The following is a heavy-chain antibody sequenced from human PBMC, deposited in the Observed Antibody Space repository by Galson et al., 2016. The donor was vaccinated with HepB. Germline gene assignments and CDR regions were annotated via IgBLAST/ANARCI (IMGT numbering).Heavy chain of an antibody. V-gene: IGHV3-30-3*01. CDR1: GFTFSSYA. CDR3: AGDPSSNDYGDYADF. J-gene: IGHJ4*02. Sequence: SLRLSCAASGFTFSSYAMHWVRQAPGKGLEWVAVISYDGTNKYYADSVKGRFTISRDISKNTMSLQMNSLGVEDTGLYYCAGDPSSNDYGDYADFWGRGTLVTVSS. D-gene: IGHD4-17*01. CDR2: ISYDGTNK.